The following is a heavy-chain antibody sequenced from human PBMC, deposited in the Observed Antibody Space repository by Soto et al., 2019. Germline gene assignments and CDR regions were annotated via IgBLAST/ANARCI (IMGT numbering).Heavy chain of an antibody. Sequence: PGGSLRLSCAASGFTFSSYGMHWVRQAPGKGLEWVAVISYDGSNKYYADSVKGRFTISRDNAKNSLYLQMNSLRDEDTAVYYCARRCGSSSSWGCYYYGMDVWGQGTTVTVSS. CDR1: GFTFSSYG. D-gene: IGHD6-6*01. J-gene: IGHJ6*02. V-gene: IGHV3-30*03. CDR3: ARRCGSSSSWGCYYYGMDV. CDR2: ISYDGSNK.